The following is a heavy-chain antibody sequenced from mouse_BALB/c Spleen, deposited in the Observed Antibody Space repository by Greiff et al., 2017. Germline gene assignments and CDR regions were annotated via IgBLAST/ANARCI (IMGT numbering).Heavy chain of an antibody. D-gene: IGHD2-14*01. CDR2: IDPETGGT. V-gene: IGHV1-15*01. CDR3: TIYYRDY. CDR1: GYTFTDYE. J-gene: IGHJ2*01. Sequence: QVQLKQSGAELVRPGASVTLSCKASGYTFTDYEMHWVKQTPVHGLEWIGAIDPETGGTAYNQKFKGKATLTADKSSSTAYMELRSLTSEDSAVYYCTIYYRDYWGQGTTLTVSS.